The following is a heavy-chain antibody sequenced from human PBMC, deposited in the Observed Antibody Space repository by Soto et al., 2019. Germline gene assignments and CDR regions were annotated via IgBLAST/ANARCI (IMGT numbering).Heavy chain of an antibody. V-gene: IGHV3-11*05. CDR2: ISSSSSYT. Sequence: QVLLVESGGGLVKPGGSLRLSCAASGFTFSDYYMSWIRQALGKGLEWVSYISSSSSYTNYADSVKGRFTISRDNAKNSLYLQMNSLRAEDTALYYCARDHHRYSGYDYVDYWGQGTLVTVSS. J-gene: IGHJ4*02. D-gene: IGHD5-12*01. CDR3: ARDHHRYSGYDYVDY. CDR1: GFTFSDYY.